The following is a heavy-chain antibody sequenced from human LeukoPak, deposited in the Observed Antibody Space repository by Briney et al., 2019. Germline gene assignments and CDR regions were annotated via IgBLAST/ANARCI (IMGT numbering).Heavy chain of an antibody. D-gene: IGHD3-3*01. V-gene: IGHV3-49*04. J-gene: IGHJ4*02. Sequence: GGSLRVSCTASGFTFGDYAMSWVRQAPGKGLEWVGFIRSKAYGGTTEYAASVKGRFTISRDDSKSIAYLQMNSLKTEDTAVYYCTRVKYYYFWSGYLYYFDYWGQGTLVTVSS. CDR2: IRSKAYGGTT. CDR1: GFTFGDYA. CDR3: TRVKYYYFWSGYLYYFDY.